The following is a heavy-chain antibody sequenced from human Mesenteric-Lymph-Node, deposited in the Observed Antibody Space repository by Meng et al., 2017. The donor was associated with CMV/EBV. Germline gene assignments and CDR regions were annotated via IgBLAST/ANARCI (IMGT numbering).Heavy chain of an antibody. J-gene: IGHJ3*02. CDR2: IYSGGSSA. CDR1: GFTFSSYG. V-gene: IGHV3-23*03. D-gene: IGHD1-26*01. CDR3: AKEGATLAFDI. Sequence: GESLKISCEASGFTFSSYGMSWVRQAPGKGLEWVSVIYSGGSSAYYADSVKGRFTISRDNSKNTLYLQMNSLRAEDTAVYYCAKEGATLAFDIWGQGTMVTVSS.